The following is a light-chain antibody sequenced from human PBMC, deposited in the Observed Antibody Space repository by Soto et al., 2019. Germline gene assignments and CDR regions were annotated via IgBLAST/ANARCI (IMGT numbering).Light chain of an antibody. CDR2: WAS. CDR3: QQYYTTPFT. CDR1: QSVLYSSNNHNY. Sequence: DIVMTQSPDSLAVYLGERATIYCKSSQSVLYSSNNHNYLAWYQQKAGQPPKLLIYWASTRQSGVPDRFSGSGSGTDFTLTISSLQAEDVAVYYCQQYYTTPFTFGPGTKVDI. V-gene: IGKV4-1*01. J-gene: IGKJ3*01.